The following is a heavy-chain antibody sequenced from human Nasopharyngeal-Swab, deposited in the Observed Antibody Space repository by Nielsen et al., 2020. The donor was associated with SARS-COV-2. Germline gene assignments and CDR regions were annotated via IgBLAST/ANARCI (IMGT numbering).Heavy chain of an antibody. D-gene: IGHD1-20*01. Sequence: ESLKISCAASGFTLSDYSLNWVRQAPGRGLEWVSGISGTGGSTYYAASVKGRFTISRDNSKNTLYLQMNSLRAEDKAIYYCARGRNWNDGPFDYWGQGTLLTVSS. CDR2: ISGTGGST. J-gene: IGHJ4*02. CDR1: GFTLSDYS. CDR3: ARGRNWNDGPFDY. V-gene: IGHV3-23*01.